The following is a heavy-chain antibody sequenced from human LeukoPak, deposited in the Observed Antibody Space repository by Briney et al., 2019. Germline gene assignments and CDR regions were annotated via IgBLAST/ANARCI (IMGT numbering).Heavy chain of an antibody. Sequence: GGSLRLSCAASGFTFSSYWMSWVRQAPGKGLEWVANIEQDGSEKYYVDSVKGRFTISRDNAKNSLYLQMNSLRAEDTAVYYCARDGSSGWYGSQKYYYYYGMDVWGQGTTVTVSS. J-gene: IGHJ6*02. CDR3: ARDGSSGWYGSQKYYYYYGMDV. V-gene: IGHV3-7*03. CDR1: GFTFSSYW. D-gene: IGHD6-19*01. CDR2: IEQDGSEK.